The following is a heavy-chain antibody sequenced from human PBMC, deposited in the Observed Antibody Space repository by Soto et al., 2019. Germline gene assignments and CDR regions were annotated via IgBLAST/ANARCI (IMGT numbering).Heavy chain of an antibody. Sequence: QVQLVESGGGVVQPGTSLRLSCAASGFTFSGHGMHWVRQAPGKGLEWMAVIWYDGSKKYYGDSVKGRFTISRDNSKNTLFLPMNSLRVEDTAVHYCARGRGGDDGGNAGYYVYWGQGTLVAVSS. V-gene: IGHV3-33*01. D-gene: IGHD4-17*01. CDR1: GFTFSGHG. CDR3: ARGRGGDDGGNAGYYVY. CDR2: IWYDGSKK. J-gene: IGHJ4*02.